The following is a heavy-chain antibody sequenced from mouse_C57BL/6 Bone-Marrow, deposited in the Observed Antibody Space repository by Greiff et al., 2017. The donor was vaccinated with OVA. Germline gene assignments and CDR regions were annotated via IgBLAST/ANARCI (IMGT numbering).Heavy chain of an antibody. J-gene: IGHJ2*01. CDR1: GYAFSSYW. Sequence: VKLQQSGAELVKPGASVKISCKASGYAFSSYWMNWVKQRPGKGLEWIGQIYPGDGDTNYNGKFKGKATLTADKSSSTAYMQLSSLTSEDSAVYFCARSSYDGYFRFDYWGQGTTLTVSS. CDR3: ARSSYDGYFRFDY. V-gene: IGHV1-80*01. CDR2: IYPGDGDT. D-gene: IGHD2-3*01.